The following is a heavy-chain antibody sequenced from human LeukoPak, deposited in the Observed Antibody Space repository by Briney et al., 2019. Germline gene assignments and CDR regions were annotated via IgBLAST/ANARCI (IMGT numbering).Heavy chain of an antibody. J-gene: IGHJ5*02. CDR3: ARSAPDSSSWYVPNWFDP. D-gene: IGHD6-13*01. CDR1: GFNFSDYY. V-gene: IGHV3-11*04. Sequence: GGSLRLSCAASGFNFSDYYMSWIRQAPGKGLEWVSYISSSGSTIYYADSVKGRFTIPRNNAKNSLYLQMNSLRAEDTAVYYCARSAPDSSSWYVPNWFDPWGQGTLVTVSS. CDR2: ISSSGSTI.